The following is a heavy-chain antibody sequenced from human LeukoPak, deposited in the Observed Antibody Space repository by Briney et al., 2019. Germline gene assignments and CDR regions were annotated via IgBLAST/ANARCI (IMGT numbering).Heavy chain of an antibody. CDR3: ARGDIAARPPGY. CDR2: INPNSGGT. D-gene: IGHD6-6*01. Sequence: ASVKVSCKASVYTFTGYYMHWVRQAPGQGLEWMGWINPNSGGTNYAQKFQGRVTMTRDTSISTAYMELSRLRSDDTAVYYCARGDIAARPPGYWGQGTLVTVSS. CDR1: VYTFTGYY. J-gene: IGHJ4*02. V-gene: IGHV1-2*02.